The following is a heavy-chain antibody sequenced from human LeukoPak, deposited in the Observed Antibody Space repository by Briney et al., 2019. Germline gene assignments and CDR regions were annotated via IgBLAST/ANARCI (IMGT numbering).Heavy chain of an antibody. J-gene: IGHJ3*02. CDR2: INPNSGGT. D-gene: IGHD3-3*01. CDR3: ARDRSDFWSGADDAFDI. CDR1: GYTFTGYY. Sequence: GASVKVSCKASGYTFTGYYMHWVRQAPGQGLEWMGWINPNSGGTNYAQKFQGRVTMTRDTSISTAYMELSRLRSDDTAVYYCARDRSDFWSGADDAFDIWGQGTMVTVSS. V-gene: IGHV1-2*02.